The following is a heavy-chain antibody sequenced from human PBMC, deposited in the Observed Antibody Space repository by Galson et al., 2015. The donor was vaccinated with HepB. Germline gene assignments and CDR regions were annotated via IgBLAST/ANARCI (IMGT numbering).Heavy chain of an antibody. Sequence: SLRLSCAASGFTFSDYYMSWIRQAPGKGLEWVSYISSSSSYTNYADSVKGRFTISRDNAKNSLYLQMNSLRAEDTAVYYCATGSVLLWFGELSAHAFDIWGQGTMVTVSS. D-gene: IGHD3-10*01. J-gene: IGHJ3*02. V-gene: IGHV3-11*06. CDR1: GFTFSDYY. CDR3: ATGSVLLWFGELSAHAFDI. CDR2: ISSSSSYT.